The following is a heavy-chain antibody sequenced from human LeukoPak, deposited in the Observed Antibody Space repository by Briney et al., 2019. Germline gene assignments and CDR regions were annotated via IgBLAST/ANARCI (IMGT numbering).Heavy chain of an antibody. Sequence: PGGSLRLSCAASGFTFSSYSMNWVRQAPGKGLEWVSSISSSSSYIYYADSVKGRFTISRDNAKNSLYLQMNSLRAEDTAVYYCARDLSAYDYVWGSYRWDYWGQGTLVTVSS. CDR1: GFTFSSYS. D-gene: IGHD3-16*02. CDR2: ISSSSSYI. J-gene: IGHJ4*02. CDR3: ARDLSAYDYVWGSYRWDY. V-gene: IGHV3-21*01.